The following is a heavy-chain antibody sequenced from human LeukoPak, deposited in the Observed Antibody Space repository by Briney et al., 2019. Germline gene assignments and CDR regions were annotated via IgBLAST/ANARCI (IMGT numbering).Heavy chain of an antibody. CDR1: GGSFSGYY. D-gene: IGHD2-2*01. CDR3: ARDSRGCSSTSCYGNWFDP. V-gene: IGHV4-34*01. CDR2: INHSGST. Sequence: SETLSLTCAVYGGSFSGYYWSWIRQPPGKGLEWIGEINHSGSTNYNPSLKSRVTISVDTSKNQFSLKLSSVTAADTAVYYCARDSRGCSSTSCYGNWFDPWGQGTLVTVSS. J-gene: IGHJ5*02.